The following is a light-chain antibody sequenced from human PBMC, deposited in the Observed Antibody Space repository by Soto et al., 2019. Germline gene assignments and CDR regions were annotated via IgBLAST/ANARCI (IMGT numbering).Light chain of an antibody. CDR1: QSVSTY. V-gene: IGKV3-11*01. J-gene: IGKJ4*01. Sequence: DILLTQSPSTLSSSPGERATLSCRASQSVSTYLAWYQQKPGQAPRLLIYDASNRATGIPARFSGSGSGADVSRIISSLEPEDVAGYYCQQRSNWPLAFGGGTKVEIK. CDR3: QQRSNWPLA. CDR2: DAS.